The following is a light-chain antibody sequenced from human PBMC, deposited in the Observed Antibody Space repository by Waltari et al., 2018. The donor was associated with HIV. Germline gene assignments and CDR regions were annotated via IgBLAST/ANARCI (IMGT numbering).Light chain of an antibody. CDR2: DTA. Sequence: EIVLTQSPATLSLSPGERATLSCRASQSVGISLAWYQHTRGQAPRLLIHDTAIRATGIPARFSGSGFGTDFTLTISSLETEDFAVYYCQQRSDWPHLTFGGGTKVEI. J-gene: IGKJ4*01. V-gene: IGKV3-11*01. CDR1: QSVGIS. CDR3: QQRSDWPHLT.